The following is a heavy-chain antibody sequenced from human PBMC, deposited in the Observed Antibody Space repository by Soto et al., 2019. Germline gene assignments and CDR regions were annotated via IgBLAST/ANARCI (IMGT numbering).Heavy chain of an antibody. CDR3: ARTPRGQWELQYYDYGMDV. V-gene: IGHV3-30-3*01. J-gene: IGHJ6*02. CDR2: ISYDGSNK. Sequence: QVQLVESGGGVVQPGRSLRLSCAASGFTFSSYAMHWVRQAPGKGLEWVAVISYDGSNKYYADSVKGRFTISRDNSKNTLYLPMNSLRAEDTAVYYCARTPRGQWELQYYDYGMDVWGQGTTVTVSS. D-gene: IGHD1-26*01. CDR1: GFTFSSYA.